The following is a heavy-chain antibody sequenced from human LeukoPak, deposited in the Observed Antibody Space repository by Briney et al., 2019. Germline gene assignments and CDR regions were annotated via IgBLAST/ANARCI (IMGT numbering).Heavy chain of an antibody. CDR2: VSYDGSNK. CDR1: GFTFSSYA. D-gene: IGHD5-18*01. V-gene: IGHV3-30-3*01. Sequence: GGSLRLSCAASGFTFSSYAMHWVRQAPGKGLEWVAVVSYDGSNKYYADSVKGRFTISRDNSKNTLYLRMNSLRAEDTAVYYCARAFRGYSYGDFAYWGQGTLVTVSS. CDR3: ARAFRGYSYGDFAY. J-gene: IGHJ4*02.